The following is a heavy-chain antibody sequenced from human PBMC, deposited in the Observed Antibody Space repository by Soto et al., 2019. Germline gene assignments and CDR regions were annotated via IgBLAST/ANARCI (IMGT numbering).Heavy chain of an antibody. D-gene: IGHD1-1*01. CDR1: DLTLGDSA. Sequence: PRGFLILNCVTSDLTLGDSAMHWVRQASGKGLDRVGRIKIKANSYATAYAASVKGRFTMSRDDSKNTAYLQMNSLKTEDTAVYYCTHTPTWGQGTMFTVSS. J-gene: IGHJ4*02. CDR3: THTPT. V-gene: IGHV3-73*01. CDR2: IKIKANSYAT.